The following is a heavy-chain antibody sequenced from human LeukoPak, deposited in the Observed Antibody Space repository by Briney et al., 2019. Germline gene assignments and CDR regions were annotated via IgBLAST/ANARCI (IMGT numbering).Heavy chain of an antibody. Sequence: GGSLRLSCAASGFTFSSYGMHWVRQAPGKGLEWVAVIWYDGSNKYYADSVKGRFTISRDNSKNTLYLQMNSLRAEDTAVYYCARSLYSSGWYAADYWGQGALVTVSS. CDR2: IWYDGSNK. CDR3: ARSLYSSGWYAADY. CDR1: GFTFSSYG. D-gene: IGHD6-19*01. J-gene: IGHJ4*02. V-gene: IGHV3-33*08.